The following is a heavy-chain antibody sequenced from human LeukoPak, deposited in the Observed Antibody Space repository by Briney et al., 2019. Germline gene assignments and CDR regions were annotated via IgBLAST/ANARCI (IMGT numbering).Heavy chain of an antibody. J-gene: IGHJ5*02. D-gene: IGHD3-10*01. Sequence: GGSLRLSCAASGFTFSSYEMNWVRQAPGKGLEWVSYISSSGSTIYYADSVKGRFTISRDNAKNSLYLQMNSLRAEDTAVYYCARLQGSGSSSNWFDPWGQGTLVTVSS. CDR2: ISSSGSTI. V-gene: IGHV3-48*03. CDR1: GFTFSSYE. CDR3: ARLQGSGSSSNWFDP.